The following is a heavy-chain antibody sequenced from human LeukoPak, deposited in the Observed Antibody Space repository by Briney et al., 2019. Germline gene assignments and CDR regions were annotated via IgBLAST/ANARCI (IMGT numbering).Heavy chain of an antibody. CDR2: ISGGGSGT. CDR1: GFTFSSYA. CDR3: AKAVCSSGYFSRDAFDI. J-gene: IGHJ3*02. Sequence: PGGSLRLSYAPSGFTFSSYAMSWVRPAPGKGLEWVTVISGGGSGTYYADPVRGRFTISRDNSKNTVYVQMNSLRDEDTAIYYCAKAVCSSGYFSRDAFDIWGQGTMVTVSS. D-gene: IGHD3-22*01. V-gene: IGHV3-23*01.